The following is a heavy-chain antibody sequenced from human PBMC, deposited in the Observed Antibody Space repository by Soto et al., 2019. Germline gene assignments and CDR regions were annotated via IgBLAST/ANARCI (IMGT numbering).Heavy chain of an antibody. J-gene: IGHJ4*02. CDR1: GGSISSGGYY. Sequence: SETLSLTCTVSGGSISSGGYYWSWIRQHPGKGLEWIGYIYYSGSTYYNPSLKSRVTISVDTSKNQFSLKLSSVTAADTAVYYCARARKGSDPSDFDYWGQGTLVTVSS. V-gene: IGHV4-31*03. CDR2: IYYSGST. CDR3: ARARKGSDPSDFDY.